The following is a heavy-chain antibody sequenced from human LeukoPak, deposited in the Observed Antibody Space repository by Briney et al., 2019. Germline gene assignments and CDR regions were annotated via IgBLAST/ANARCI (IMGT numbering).Heavy chain of an antibody. D-gene: IGHD5-18*01. V-gene: IGHV4-61*10. J-gene: IGHJ6*03. CDR2: IYTGGTT. CDR1: GGSVSSGSYY. Sequence: SETLSLTCTVSGGSVSSGSYYWSWIRQAAGKGLEWIGRIYTGGTTTYNPSLKSRVTISADTSKNQFSLTLSSVTAADTAIYYCARRKQLWSYYYMDVWGKGTTVTVSS. CDR3: ARRKQLWSYYYMDV.